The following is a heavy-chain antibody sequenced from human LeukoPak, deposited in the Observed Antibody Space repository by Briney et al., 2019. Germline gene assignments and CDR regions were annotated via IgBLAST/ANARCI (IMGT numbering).Heavy chain of an antibody. J-gene: IGHJ4*02. CDR1: GGSISSYY. Sequence: SETLSLTCTVSGGSISSYYWSWIRQPPGKGLEWIGYIYYSGSTNYNPSLKSRVTTSVDTSKNQFSLKLSSVTAADTAVYYCARDGRYSGYEYYFDYWGQGTLVTVSS. CDR3: ARDGRYSGYEYYFDY. CDR2: IYYSGST. V-gene: IGHV4-59*01. D-gene: IGHD5-12*01.